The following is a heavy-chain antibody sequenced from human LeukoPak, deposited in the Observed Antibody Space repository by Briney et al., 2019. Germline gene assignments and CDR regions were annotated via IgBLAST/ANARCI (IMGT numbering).Heavy chain of an antibody. V-gene: IGHV4-39*07. J-gene: IGHJ4*02. D-gene: IGHD6-6*01. CDR1: DGSISSSSYY. CDR2: IYYSGST. CDR3: ARDLIAARLFDY. Sequence: SETLSLTCTVSDGSISSSSYYWGWIRQPPGKGLEWIGSIYYSGSTYYNPSLKSRVTISVDTSKNQFSLKLSSVTAADTAVYYCARDLIAARLFDYWGQGTLVTVSS.